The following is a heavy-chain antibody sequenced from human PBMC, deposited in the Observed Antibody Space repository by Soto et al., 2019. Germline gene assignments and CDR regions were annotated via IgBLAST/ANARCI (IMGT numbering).Heavy chain of an antibody. CDR1: RFTFSSPG. CDR3: ARDTSCYCSGGCLCAAGGGYFND. D-gene: IGHD6-25*01. Sequence: PGGSLRLSCAASRFTFSSPGMSWVRQAPGKGLERVANIKQDGSAKYYVDSVKGRFTISRDNAKNSLYLQMNSLRAEDTGVYYCARDTSCYCSGGCLCAAGGGYFNDWGQGTLVTGSS. CDR2: IKQDGSAK. J-gene: IGHJ4*02. V-gene: IGHV3-7*01.